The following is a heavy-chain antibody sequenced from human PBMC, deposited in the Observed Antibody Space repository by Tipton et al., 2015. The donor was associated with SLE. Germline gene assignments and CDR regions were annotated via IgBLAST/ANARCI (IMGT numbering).Heavy chain of an antibody. CDR3: ARDRSIAAAGLDY. Sequence: TLSLTCTVSGGSISSSSYYWGWIRQPPGKGLEWIGSIYHSGSTYYNPSLKSRVTISVDTSKNQFSLKLSSVTAADTAVYYCARDRSIAAAGLDYWGQGTLVTVSS. CDR2: IYHSGST. J-gene: IGHJ4*02. CDR1: GGSISSSSYY. V-gene: IGHV4-39*07. D-gene: IGHD6-13*01.